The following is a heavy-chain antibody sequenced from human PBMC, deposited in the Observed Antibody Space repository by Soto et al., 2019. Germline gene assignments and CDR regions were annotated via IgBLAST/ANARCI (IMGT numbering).Heavy chain of an antibody. Sequence: SLRLSCAASGFTFNNYVVNLVRQAPGKALEWVSSISGSGAGTHYADSVKGRFTISRDNSKNTLFLQTSSLRAEDTAVYYCTKSIGTYPNYYFDYWGQGTLVTVSS. D-gene: IGHD1-26*01. V-gene: IGHV3-23*01. J-gene: IGHJ4*02. CDR2: ISGSGAGT. CDR1: GFTFNNYV. CDR3: TKSIGTYPNYYFDY.